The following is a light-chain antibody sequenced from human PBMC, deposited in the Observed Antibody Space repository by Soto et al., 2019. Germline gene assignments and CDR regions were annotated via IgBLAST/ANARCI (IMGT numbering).Light chain of an antibody. J-gene: IGKJ1*01. Sequence: DIQMTQSPSTLSASVGDRVTITCRASENIGAWLAWYQQKPGKAPNLLIYKASRLESGVPSRFSGSGSETEFTLTISGLQPGDSATYYCQQYNSYSPTFGQGTKVDIK. CDR2: KAS. V-gene: IGKV1-5*03. CDR1: ENIGAW. CDR3: QQYNSYSPT.